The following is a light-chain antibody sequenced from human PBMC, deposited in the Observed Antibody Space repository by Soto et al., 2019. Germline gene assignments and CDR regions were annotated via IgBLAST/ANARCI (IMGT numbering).Light chain of an antibody. CDR1: TSNIGSDY. J-gene: IGLJ3*02. V-gene: IGLV1-47*01. CDR2: RNN. CDR3: ATWRASLSGCV. Sequence: QSVLTQPPSASGTPGQRVTISCSGDTSNIGSDYVYWYQQVPGSAPKLLIYRNNQRPSGVPDRFSGSKSGTSASLAISDLRSEDEAEYYCATWRASLSGCVFGGWNQLTVL.